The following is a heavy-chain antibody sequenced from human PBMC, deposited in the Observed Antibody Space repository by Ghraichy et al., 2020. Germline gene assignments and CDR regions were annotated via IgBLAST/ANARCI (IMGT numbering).Heavy chain of an antibody. D-gene: IGHD3-10*01. J-gene: IGHJ6*02. CDR3: ARDLAGGPRTMVRGATGVYHYYYYGMDV. V-gene: IGHV3-21*01. CDR1: GFTFSSYS. Sequence: GGSLRLSCAASGFTFSSYSMNWVRQAPGKGLEWVSSISSSSSYIYYADSVKGRFTISRDNAKNSLYLQMNSLRAEDTAVYYCARDLAGGPRTMVRGATGVYHYYYYGMDVWGQGTTVTVSS. CDR2: ISSSSSYI.